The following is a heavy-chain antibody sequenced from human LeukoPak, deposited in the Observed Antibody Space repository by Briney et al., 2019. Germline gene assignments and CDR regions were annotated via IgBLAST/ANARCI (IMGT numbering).Heavy chain of an antibody. V-gene: IGHV5-51*01. D-gene: IGHD6-6*01. CDR1: GYSFTSYW. J-gene: IGHJ4*02. CDR3: FQASSSSFDY. CDR2: IYPGDSDT. Sequence: GEPLKISCKGSGYSFTSYWVGWVRQMPRKGLEWMGIIYPGDSDTRYSPSFQGQVTISADKSISTAYLQWSSLKASDTAMYYCFQASSSSFDYWGQGTLVTVSS.